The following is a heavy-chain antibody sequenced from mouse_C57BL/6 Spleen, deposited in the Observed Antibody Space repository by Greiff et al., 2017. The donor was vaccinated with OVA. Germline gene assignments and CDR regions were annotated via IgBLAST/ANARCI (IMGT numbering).Heavy chain of an antibody. Sequence: QVQLKQPGAELVRPGSSVKLSCKASGYTFTSYWMHWVKQRPIQGLEWIGNIDPSDSETHYNQKFKDKATLTVDKSSSTAYMQLSSLTSEDSAVYYCARRNYSNCLDYWGQGTTLTVSS. J-gene: IGHJ2*01. D-gene: IGHD2-5*01. CDR2: IDPSDSET. V-gene: IGHV1-52*01. CDR1: GYTFTSYW. CDR3: ARRNYSNCLDY.